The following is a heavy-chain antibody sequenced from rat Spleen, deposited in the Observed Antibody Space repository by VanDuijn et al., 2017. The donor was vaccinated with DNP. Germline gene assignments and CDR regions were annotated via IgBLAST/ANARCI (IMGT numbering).Heavy chain of an antibody. Sequence: EVQLVESGGGLVQPGRSLKLSCAVSRITFSDHNMAWVRQAPKKGLEWVAIISYDYSDTYYRDSVKGRFTISRDNAKSTLYLQMDSLRSEDTATYYCAGRPPPTRGPFDYWGQGVTVTVSS. V-gene: IGHV5-7*01. CDR3: AGRPPPTRGPFDY. CDR1: RITFSDHN. CDR2: ISYDYSDT. D-gene: IGHD1-4*01. J-gene: IGHJ2*01.